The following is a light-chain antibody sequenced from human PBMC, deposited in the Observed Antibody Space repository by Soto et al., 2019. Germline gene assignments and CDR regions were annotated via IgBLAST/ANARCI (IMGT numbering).Light chain of an antibody. CDR1: QTIINY. CDR2: AAS. J-gene: IGKJ3*01. Sequence: DIQMTQSPPSLSASVGDRVTINCRSSQTIINYLSWYQQKPGEAPKLLIYAASALQSGVPSRFSGSGSGTDFTLTISNLQPEDFATYYCQQSFSTLTFGPGTKVEIK. V-gene: IGKV1-39*01. CDR3: QQSFSTLT.